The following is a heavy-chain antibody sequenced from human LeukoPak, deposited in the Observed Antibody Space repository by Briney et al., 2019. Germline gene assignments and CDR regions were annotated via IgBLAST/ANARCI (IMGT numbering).Heavy chain of an antibody. CDR3: TTDSSDVNYGLLYYFDY. CDR2: IKSKTDGGTT. J-gene: IGHJ4*02. Sequence: PGGSLRLSCAASGFTFSNAWMSWVRQAPGKGLEWVGRIKSKTDGGTTDYAAPVKGRFTISRDDSKNTLYLQMNSLKTEDTAVYYCTTDSSDVNYGLLYYFDYWGQGTLVTISS. D-gene: IGHD1-7*01. CDR1: GFTFSNAW. V-gene: IGHV3-15*01.